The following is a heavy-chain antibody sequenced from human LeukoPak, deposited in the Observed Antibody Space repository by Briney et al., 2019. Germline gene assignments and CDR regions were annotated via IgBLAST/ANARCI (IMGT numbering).Heavy chain of an antibody. CDR3: ARDTKYAFDN. D-gene: IGHD2-2*01. V-gene: IGHV3-48*01. CDR1: GFTFSHYS. CDR2: IGISSGNT. Sequence: GGSLRLSCAASGFTFSHYSMNWVRQAPGKGLEWISYIGISSGNTKYADSVKGRFTISGDKAKNSVYLQMNSLRIEDAAVYYCARDTKYAFDNWGQGTLVTVSS. J-gene: IGHJ4*02.